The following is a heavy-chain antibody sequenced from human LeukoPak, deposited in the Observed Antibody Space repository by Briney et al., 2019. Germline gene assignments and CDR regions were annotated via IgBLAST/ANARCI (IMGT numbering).Heavy chain of an antibody. V-gene: IGHV4-38-2*01. CDR1: GYSISSGYY. D-gene: IGHD2-2*01. J-gene: IGHJ5*02. CDR3: ASGDQRNWFDP. Sequence: PSETLSLTCAVSGYSISSGYYWGWLRQHPGKGLEWIGNIYHSGSTYYNPSLKSRVTISLDTSKNQFSLKLSSVTAADTAMYYCASGDQRNWFDPWGQGTLVTVSS. CDR2: IYHSGST.